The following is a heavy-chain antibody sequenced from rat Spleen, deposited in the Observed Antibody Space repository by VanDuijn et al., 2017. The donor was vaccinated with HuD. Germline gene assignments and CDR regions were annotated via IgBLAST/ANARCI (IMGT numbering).Heavy chain of an antibody. CDR2: ISTTGGST. Sequence: EVQLVESGGGLVQPGRSMELSCAASGFTFSSFPMAWVRQAPTKGLEWVATISTTGGSTYYRDSVKGRFTISRDNAKSTLYLQMNSLRSEDTATYYCATAGSRVSRFAYWGQGTLVTVSS. V-gene: IGHV5-46*01. CDR3: ATAGSRVSRFAY. CDR1: GFTFSSFP. D-gene: IGHD1-4*01. J-gene: IGHJ3*01.